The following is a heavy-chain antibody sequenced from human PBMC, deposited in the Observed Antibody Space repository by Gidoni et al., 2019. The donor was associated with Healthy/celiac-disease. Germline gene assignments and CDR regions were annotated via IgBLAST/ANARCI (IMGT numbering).Heavy chain of an antibody. J-gene: IGHJ6*02. CDR2: IISSSSYI. V-gene: IGHV3-21*01. CDR1: GSTFSSYS. Sequence: EVQLVGSGGGLVTPGGALRLSCAAYGSTFSSYSLNGGRQAPGKGLEWVVSIISSSSYIYYSASVKGRFTISRDNAKNSLYLQMNSLRAEDTSVYYCARVGGSYLHYDGMDVWGQGTTVTVSS. CDR3: ARVGGSYLHYDGMDV. D-gene: IGHD1-26*01.